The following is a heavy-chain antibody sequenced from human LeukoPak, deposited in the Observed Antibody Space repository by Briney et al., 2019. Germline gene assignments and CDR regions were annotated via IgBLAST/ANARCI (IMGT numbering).Heavy chain of an antibody. CDR2: IYPGDSTT. Sequence: GESLKISCKGSGYSFTNYWIGWVRQMPGKGLEWMGIIYPGDSTTTYSPSFQGQITISVDKSISTAYQQWTSLKASDTAIYYCALHPAQGSGSLDFWGQGTLVTVSS. J-gene: IGHJ4*02. CDR1: GYSFTNYW. D-gene: IGHD3-10*01. V-gene: IGHV5-51*01. CDR3: ALHPAQGSGSLDF.